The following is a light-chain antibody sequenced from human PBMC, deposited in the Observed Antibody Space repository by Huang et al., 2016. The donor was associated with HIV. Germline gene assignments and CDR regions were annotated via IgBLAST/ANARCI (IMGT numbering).Light chain of an antibody. CDR2: GAS. J-gene: IGKJ2*01. Sequence: EIIMTQSPATLSLSPGEGASLSCRANQSVATNLAWYLHRPGKSPRILIFGASTRASGLPGRFSGSGSGTQFTLTVIGLQSEDFAVYYCQQYHNWPYTFGQGTKLEI. CDR3: QQYHNWPYT. V-gene: IGKV3-15*01. CDR1: QSVATN.